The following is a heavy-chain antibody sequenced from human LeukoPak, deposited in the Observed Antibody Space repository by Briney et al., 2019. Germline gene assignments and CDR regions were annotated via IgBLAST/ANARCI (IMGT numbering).Heavy chain of an antibody. J-gene: IGHJ5*01. CDR3: ARDPVIAPYNWFDS. D-gene: IGHD2-21*01. CDR2: INPNSGGT. V-gene: IGHV1-2*02. Sequence: GASVKVSCKASGYTFTGYYMHWVRQAPGQGLEWMGWINPNSGGTNYAQKFQGRVTMTRDTSISTAYMELSRLRSDDTAVYYCARDPVIAPYNWFDSWGQGTLVTVSS. CDR1: GYTFTGYY.